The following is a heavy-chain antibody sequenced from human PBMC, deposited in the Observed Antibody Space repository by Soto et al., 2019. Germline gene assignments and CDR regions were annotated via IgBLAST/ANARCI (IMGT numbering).Heavy chain of an antibody. V-gene: IGHV5-51*01. Sequence: PGESLKISCKGSGYSFTSYWIGWVRQMPGKGLEWMGIIYPGDSDTRYSPSFQGQVTISRDNAKNSLYLQMNSLRAEDTALYYCAKALGSSFLYNAEYFHYWGQGTLVTVSS. CDR2: IYPGDSDT. CDR1: GYSFTSYW. D-gene: IGHD3-3*01. J-gene: IGHJ1*01. CDR3: AKALGSSFLYNAEYFHY.